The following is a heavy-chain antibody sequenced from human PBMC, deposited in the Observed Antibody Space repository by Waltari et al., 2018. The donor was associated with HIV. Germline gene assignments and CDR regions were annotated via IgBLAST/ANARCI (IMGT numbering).Heavy chain of an antibody. J-gene: IGHJ4*02. V-gene: IGHV3-21*01. CDR2: ISSSSRYI. Sequence: EVQLVESGGGLVKPGGSLRLSCAVSGFTFSTYSMSWVRQAPGKGLEWVSFISSSSRYIYYADSVKGRFTISRDNAKNSLFLQMDSLRAEDTAVYYCARDGARQWLVQGGFDYWGQGALVTVSS. CDR1: GFTFSTYS. CDR3: ARDGARQWLVQGGFDY. D-gene: IGHD6-19*01.